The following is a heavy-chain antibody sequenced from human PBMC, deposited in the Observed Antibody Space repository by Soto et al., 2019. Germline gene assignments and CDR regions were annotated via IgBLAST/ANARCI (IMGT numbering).Heavy chain of an antibody. CDR1: GGSVSSGSYY. V-gene: IGHV4-61*01. J-gene: IGHJ6*02. CDR2: IYYSGST. CDR3: ARLGGGYYGMDV. Sequence: KAXGTLSLTCTVSGGSVSSGSYYWSWIRQPPGKGLEWIGYIYYSGSTNYNPSLKSRVTISVDTSKNQFSLKLSSVTAADTAVYYCARLGGGYYGMDVWGQGTTVTVSS. D-gene: IGHD3-16*01.